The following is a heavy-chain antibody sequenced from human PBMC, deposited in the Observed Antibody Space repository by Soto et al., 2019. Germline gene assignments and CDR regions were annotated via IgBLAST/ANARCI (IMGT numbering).Heavy chain of an antibody. Sequence: PSETLSLTCPVSGGSIRSYYLSWIRQPPGKGLEWIGYIYYSGSTNYNPSLKSRVTISVDTSKNQFSLKLSSVTAADTAVYYCARVRASSGWDHAFDIWGQGTMVTVSS. CDR2: IYYSGST. D-gene: IGHD6-19*01. CDR1: GGSIRSYY. J-gene: IGHJ3*02. V-gene: IGHV4-59*01. CDR3: ARVRASSGWDHAFDI.